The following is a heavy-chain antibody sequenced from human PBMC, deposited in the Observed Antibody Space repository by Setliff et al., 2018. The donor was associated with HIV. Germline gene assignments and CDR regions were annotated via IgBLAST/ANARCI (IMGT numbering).Heavy chain of an antibody. CDR3: ARDRWVWGGSDSGYYYYFMDV. V-gene: IGHV1-2*06. Sequence: GASVKVSCKASGYISTGYYIHWVRQAPGQGLEWMGRINPNNGDTNSAQKFQGRVTMTRDTSISTAYMELSRLRSDDTAVYYCARDRWVWGGSDSGYYYYFMDVWGKGTTVTVSS. CDR2: INPNNGDT. D-gene: IGHD6-19*01. J-gene: IGHJ6*03. CDR1: GYISTGYY.